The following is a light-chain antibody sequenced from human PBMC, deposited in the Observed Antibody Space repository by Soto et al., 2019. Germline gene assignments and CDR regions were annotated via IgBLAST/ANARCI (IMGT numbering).Light chain of an antibody. CDR3: QQYGGLPLT. J-gene: IGKJ4*01. CDR2: GAS. V-gene: IGKV3-20*01. Sequence: TQSPGTLSSSPGESATLSCRASQTVSSNFLAWYQQKPGQAPRLLIYGASNRATGIPDRFSGSGSGTDFTLTISRLEPEDFAVYYCQQYGGLPLTFGGGTKVDIK. CDR1: QTVSSNF.